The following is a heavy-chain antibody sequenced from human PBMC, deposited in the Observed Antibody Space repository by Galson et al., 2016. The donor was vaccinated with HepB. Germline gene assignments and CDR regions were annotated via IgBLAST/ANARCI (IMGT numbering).Heavy chain of an antibody. D-gene: IGHD2-8*01. CDR1: EFTFSSYS. J-gene: IGHJ4*02. CDR2: IYSSGNT. V-gene: IGHV3-53*01. Sequence: SLRLSCAASEFTFSSYSMNWVRQAPGKGLELVSLIYSSGNTWYADSVKGRFTISRDNPKNTLYLQMNSLRAEDTAVYYCARDNGVWGQGTLVTVSS. CDR3: ARDNGV.